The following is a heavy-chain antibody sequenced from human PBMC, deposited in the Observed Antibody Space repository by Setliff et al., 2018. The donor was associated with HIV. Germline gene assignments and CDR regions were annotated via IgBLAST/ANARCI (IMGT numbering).Heavy chain of an antibody. CDR1: GFTFSGYG. CDR2: IRYDGDNK. CDR3: AKAFGYCSGGSCYSLWFDP. Sequence: GGSLRLSCAASGFTFSGYGMYWVRQAPGKGLEWVAFIRYDGDNKYYADSVKGRFTISRDNSKNTLYLQMNSLRAKDAAVYYCAKAFGYCSGGSCYSLWFDPWGHGTLVTVSS. V-gene: IGHV3-30*02. J-gene: IGHJ5*02. D-gene: IGHD2-15*01.